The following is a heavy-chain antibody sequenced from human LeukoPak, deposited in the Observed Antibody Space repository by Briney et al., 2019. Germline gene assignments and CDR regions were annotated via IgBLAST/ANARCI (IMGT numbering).Heavy chain of an antibody. CDR1: GFTFSDYW. V-gene: IGHV3-7*01. CDR2: IKQDGSEK. J-gene: IGHJ4*02. Sequence: GGSLRLSCAASGFTFSDYWMSWVRQAPGKGLEWVANIKQDGSEKYYVDSVKGRFTISRDNAKKSLYLQMDSLRAEDTAIYYCAREVVGLDYWGQGTLVTVSS. CDR3: AREVVGLDY. D-gene: IGHD3/OR15-3a*01.